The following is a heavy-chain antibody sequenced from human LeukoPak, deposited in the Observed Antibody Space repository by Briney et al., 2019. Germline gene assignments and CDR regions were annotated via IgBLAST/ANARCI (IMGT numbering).Heavy chain of an antibody. J-gene: IGHJ6*03. CDR1: GGSFSGYY. D-gene: IGHD6-13*01. V-gene: IGHV4-34*01. Sequence: PSETLSLTCAVCGGSFSGYYWSWIRQPPGKGLELIGEINHSGSTNYNPSLKSRVTISVDTSKTQFSLKLSSVTAADTAVYYCARVGYSSSWYYYYMDVWGKGTTVTVSS. CDR2: INHSGST. CDR3: ARVGYSSSWYYYYMDV.